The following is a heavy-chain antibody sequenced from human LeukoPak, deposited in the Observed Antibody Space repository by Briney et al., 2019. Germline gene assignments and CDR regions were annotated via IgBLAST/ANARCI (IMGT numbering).Heavy chain of an antibody. CDR1: GFTFSSSA. Sequence: GGSLRLSCAASGFTFSSSAMSWVRQAPGKGLEWVSAISNNGGYTYYADSVQGRFAISRDNSKSTLCLQMNSLRAEDTAVYYCAKQLGYCSDGSCYFPYWGQGTLVTVSS. CDR3: AKQLGYCSDGSCYFPY. V-gene: IGHV3-23*01. CDR2: ISNNGGYT. D-gene: IGHD2-15*01. J-gene: IGHJ4*02.